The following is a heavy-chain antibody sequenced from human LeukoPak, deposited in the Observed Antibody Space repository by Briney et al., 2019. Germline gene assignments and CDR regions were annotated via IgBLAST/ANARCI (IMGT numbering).Heavy chain of an antibody. CDR1: GFTFSSYA. V-gene: IGHV3-23*01. Sequence: GGSLRLSCAASGFTFSSYAMSWVRQAPGKGLKWVSAFRGSGGSTYYADSVKGRFTISRDNSKNTLYLQMNSLGAEDTAVYYCAKDADSSGYYTNYFDYWGQGTLVTVSS. D-gene: IGHD3-22*01. CDR3: AKDADSSGYYTNYFDY. J-gene: IGHJ4*02. CDR2: FRGSGGST.